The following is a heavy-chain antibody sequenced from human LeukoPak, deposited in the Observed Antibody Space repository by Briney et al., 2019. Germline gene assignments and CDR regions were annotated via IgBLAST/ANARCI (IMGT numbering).Heavy chain of an antibody. CDR1: GLTFSDYY. CDR3: ALLAVASDFDY. J-gene: IGHJ4*02. D-gene: IGHD6-19*01. CDR2: ISSSGSTI. Sequence: GGSLRLSCAASGLTFSDYYMSWIRQAPGKGLEWVSYISSSGSTIYYADSVKGRFSISRDNAKNSLYLQMNSLRVEDTGVYYCALLAVASDFDYWGQGALVTVSS. V-gene: IGHV3-11*04.